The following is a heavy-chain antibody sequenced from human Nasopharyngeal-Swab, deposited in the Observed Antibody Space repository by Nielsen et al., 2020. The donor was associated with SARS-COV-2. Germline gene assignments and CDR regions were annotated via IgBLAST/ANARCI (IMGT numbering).Heavy chain of an antibody. CDR2: IIPIFGTA. Sequence: VKVACKASGGTFSSYAISWVRQAPGQGREWMGGIIPIFGTANYAQKFQGRVTITADESTSTAYMELSSLRSEDTAVYYCARRPYSSSSGDYYYGMDVWGQGTTVTVSS. D-gene: IGHD6-6*01. J-gene: IGHJ6*02. V-gene: IGHV1-69*13. CDR1: GGTFSSYA. CDR3: ARRPYSSSSGDYYYGMDV.